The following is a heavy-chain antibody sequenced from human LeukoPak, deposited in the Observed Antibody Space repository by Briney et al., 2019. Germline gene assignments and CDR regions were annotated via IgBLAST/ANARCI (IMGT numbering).Heavy chain of an antibody. D-gene: IGHD2-2*01. Sequence: GGALRLSCAASGFTFSSYSMNWVRQAPGKGLEGGSSTSSSSSYIYYADSGKGRFTISRANAKTSLYLQMDSLRAEDTAVYYCAREYVGPAAVDYWGQGTLVTVSS. CDR3: AREYVGPAAVDY. CDR2: TSSSSSYI. V-gene: IGHV3-21*01. J-gene: IGHJ4*02. CDR1: GFTFSSYS.